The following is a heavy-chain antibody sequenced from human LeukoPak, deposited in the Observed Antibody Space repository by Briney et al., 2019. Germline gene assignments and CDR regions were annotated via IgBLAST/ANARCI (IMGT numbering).Heavy chain of an antibody. J-gene: IGHJ4*02. CDR2: ISDDGSRQ. CDR3: TRHPTLRLGELSPNFE. Sequence: PGGSLRLSCAATGFTFSNYAIHWGRQAPGKGLEWVAFISDDGSRQHYADSVKGRFTISRDNSKNTLNLQMNSLRAEDTAVYYCTRHPTLRLGELSPNFEWGQGTLVTVSS. V-gene: IGHV3-30-3*01. D-gene: IGHD3-16*02. CDR1: GFTFSNYA.